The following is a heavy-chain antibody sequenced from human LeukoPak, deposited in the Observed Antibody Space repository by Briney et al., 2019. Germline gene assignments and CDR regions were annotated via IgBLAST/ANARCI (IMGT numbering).Heavy chain of an antibody. CDR2: ISSSSSYL. V-gene: IGHV3-21*01. CDR1: GFTFSSYS. Sequence: GGSLRLSCAASGFTFSSYSMNWVRQAPGKGLEWVSSISSSSSYLYYADSVKGRFTISRDNAKNSLYLQMNSLRAEDTAVYYCARDPSGWYYFDYWGQGTLVTVSS. CDR3: ARDPSGWYYFDY. J-gene: IGHJ4*02. D-gene: IGHD6-19*01.